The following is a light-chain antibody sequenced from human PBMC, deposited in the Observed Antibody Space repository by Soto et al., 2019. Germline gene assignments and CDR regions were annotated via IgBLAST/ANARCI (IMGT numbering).Light chain of an antibody. CDR1: QSTGNF. J-gene: IGKJ1*01. Sequence: DIQVTQSPSSLSASVGDRVTITCRASQSTGNFLNWYQQKPGKAPKLLIYAASRLLSGVPSRFSGSGSGTDFTLTINSLQPEDFATYYCQQSFTKPWTFGQGTKVEIK. CDR3: QQSFTKPWT. CDR2: AAS. V-gene: IGKV1-39*01.